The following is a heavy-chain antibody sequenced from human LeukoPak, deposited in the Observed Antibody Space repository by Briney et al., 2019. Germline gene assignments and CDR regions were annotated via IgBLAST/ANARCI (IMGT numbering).Heavy chain of an antibody. D-gene: IGHD4-23*01. CDR1: GFTVSSNY. CDR2: IYSGGST. Sequence: GGSLRLSCAASGFTVSSNYMSWVRQAPGKGLEWVSVIYSGGSTYYADSVKGRFTISRHNSKNTLYLQMNSLRAEDTAVYYCARDLVTTLGSLPYYYYGMDVWGQGTTVTVSS. J-gene: IGHJ6*02. V-gene: IGHV3-53*04. CDR3: ARDLVTTLGSLPYYYYGMDV.